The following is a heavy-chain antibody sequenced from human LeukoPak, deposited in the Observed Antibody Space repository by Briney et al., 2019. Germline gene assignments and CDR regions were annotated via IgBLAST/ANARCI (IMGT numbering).Heavy chain of an antibody. J-gene: IGHJ4*02. Sequence: GGSLRLSCTASDFTFSSNWMYWVRQAPGKGLVWVSRISSDVSYTSYVDSVKGRFTISRDNAKNTLYLQMNNLRPEDTAVYYCGRGFGTTWGQGTLVSVSS. CDR3: GRGFGTT. D-gene: IGHD1-1*01. CDR2: ISSDVSYT. CDR1: DFTFSSNW. V-gene: IGHV3-74*01.